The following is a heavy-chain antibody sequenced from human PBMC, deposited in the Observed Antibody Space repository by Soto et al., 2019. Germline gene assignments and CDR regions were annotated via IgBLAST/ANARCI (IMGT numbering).Heavy chain of an antibody. CDR2: MNPNSGNT. CDR3: ASLGWFGELTPRGYYNYIGV. D-gene: IGHD3-10*01. Sequence: ASVKVSCKASGYTFTSYDINWVRQATGQGLERMGWMNPNSGNTGYAQKFQGRVTMTRNTSISTAYMELSSLRSEDTAVYYCASLGWFGELTPRGYYNYIGVWGKGTMVTVSS. J-gene: IGHJ6*03. CDR1: GYTFTSYD. V-gene: IGHV1-8*01.